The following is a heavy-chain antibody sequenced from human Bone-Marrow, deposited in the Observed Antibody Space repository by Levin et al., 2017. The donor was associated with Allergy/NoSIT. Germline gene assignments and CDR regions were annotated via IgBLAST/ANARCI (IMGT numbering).Heavy chain of an antibody. J-gene: IGHJ4*02. D-gene: IGHD5-24*01. CDR2: ISYSGST. Sequence: PSETLSLTCTVSGDSLSSYYWSWIRQPPGKRLEWIEYISYSGSTNYNPSLKSRVTLSVDTSKNHFSLNLTSVTAADTAVYYCARSLRRENFDYWGQGILVTVSS. V-gene: IGHV4-59*01. CDR3: ARSLRRENFDY. CDR1: GDSLSSYY.